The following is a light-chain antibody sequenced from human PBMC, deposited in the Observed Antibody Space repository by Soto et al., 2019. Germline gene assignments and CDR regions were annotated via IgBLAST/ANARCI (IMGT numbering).Light chain of an antibody. CDR1: SSDVGGYNY. CDR2: EVS. CDR3: SSYTSSSSLYV. Sequence: QSALTQPAYVSGSPGQSITIYCTGTSSDVGGYNYVSWYQQHPGKAPKLMIYEVSNRPSGVSNRFSGSKSGNTASLTISGLQAEDEADYYCSSYTSSSSLYVFGTGTKLTVL. J-gene: IGLJ1*01. V-gene: IGLV2-14*01.